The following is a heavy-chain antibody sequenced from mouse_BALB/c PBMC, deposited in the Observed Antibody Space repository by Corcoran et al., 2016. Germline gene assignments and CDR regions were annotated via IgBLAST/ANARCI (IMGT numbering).Heavy chain of an antibody. CDR3: ARSTTGDAMDY. J-gene: IGHJ4*01. V-gene: IGHV1-4*01. CDR1: GYTFTSYT. D-gene: IGHD1-1*01. Sequence: QVQLQQSGAELARPGASVKMSCKASGYTFTSYTMHWVKQRPGQGLEWIGYINPSSGYTNYNQKFKDKATLTAYKSSSTAYMQLSSLTSEDSAVYYCARSTTGDAMDYWGQGTSVTVSS. CDR2: INPSSGYT.